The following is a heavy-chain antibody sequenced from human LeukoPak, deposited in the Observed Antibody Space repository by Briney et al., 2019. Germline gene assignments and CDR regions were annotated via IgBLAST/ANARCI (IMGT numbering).Heavy chain of an antibody. Sequence: GGSLRLSCAASGFTFSSYAMSWVRQAPGKGLVWVSHVNSDGSSTNYADSVKGRFTISRDNAKNTLYLQMNSLRAEDTAVYYCARDPQVGRDGYNYLDYWGQGTLVTVSS. J-gene: IGHJ4*02. CDR3: ARDPQVGRDGYNYLDY. D-gene: IGHD5-24*01. CDR1: GFTFSSYA. CDR2: VNSDGSST. V-gene: IGHV3-74*01.